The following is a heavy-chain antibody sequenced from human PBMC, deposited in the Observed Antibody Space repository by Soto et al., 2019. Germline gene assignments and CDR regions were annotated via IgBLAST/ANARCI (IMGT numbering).Heavy chain of an antibody. CDR1: GYTFTSSD. V-gene: IGHV1-8*01. J-gene: IGHJ6*02. CDR3: ARESTRTTSMDG. D-gene: IGHD1-1*01. Sequence: QVQLVQSGAEVKKPGASVKVSCKASGYTFTSSDINWVRQATGQGLEWMGWMNPNSGNTGYAQRFQGRVTTTRNTSTTTPYMEPSSLRSEDTAVKCRARESTRTTSMDGWGQGTTVTVSS. CDR2: MNPNSGNT.